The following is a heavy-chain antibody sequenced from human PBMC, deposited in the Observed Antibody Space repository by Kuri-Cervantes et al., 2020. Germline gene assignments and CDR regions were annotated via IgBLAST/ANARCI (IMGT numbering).Heavy chain of an antibody. CDR3: GKYNFQWWFDS. J-gene: IGHJ5*01. Sequence: GESLKISCAASGFTDSSNYMSWVRQAPGKGLEWVSVIYSGGSTYYADPVKLRFTISSDNSKNTLYLQMNSVRAEDTYVYYRGKYNFQWWFDSWGQGTLVTVSS. CDR1: GFTDSSNY. CDR2: IYSGGST. V-gene: IGHV3-66*01. D-gene: IGHD3/OR15-3a*01.